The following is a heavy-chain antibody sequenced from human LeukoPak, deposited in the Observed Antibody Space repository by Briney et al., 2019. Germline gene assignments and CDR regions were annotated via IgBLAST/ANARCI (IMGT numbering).Heavy chain of an antibody. D-gene: IGHD6-13*01. V-gene: IGHV3-48*04. Sequence: GGSLRLSCAASGFTFSSYSMNWVRQAPGKGLEWVSYISSSGSSIYYADSVKGRFTSSRDNAKNSLYLQMNSLRAEDTAVYYCARGSTGPADIWGQGTMVTVSS. CDR2: ISSSGSSI. CDR1: GFTFSSYS. CDR3: ARGSTGPADI. J-gene: IGHJ3*02.